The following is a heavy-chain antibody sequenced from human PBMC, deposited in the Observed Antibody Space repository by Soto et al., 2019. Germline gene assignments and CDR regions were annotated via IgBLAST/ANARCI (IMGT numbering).Heavy chain of an antibody. D-gene: IGHD3-10*01. CDR3: ARGVRTGFYGMDV. Sequence: SVKVSCKASGGTLSNYALSWVRQAPGQGLEWVGGIIPIFGTSNYAQNFQGRVTITADESTSTAYMELSSLRSEDTAVYYCARGVRTGFYGMDVWGQGTTVTVSS. J-gene: IGHJ6*02. CDR1: GGTLSNYA. CDR2: IIPIFGTS. V-gene: IGHV1-69*13.